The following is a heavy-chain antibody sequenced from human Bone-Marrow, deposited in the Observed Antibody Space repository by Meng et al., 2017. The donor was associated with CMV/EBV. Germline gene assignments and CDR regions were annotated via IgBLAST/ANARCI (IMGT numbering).Heavy chain of an antibody. D-gene: IGHD2-2*02. CDR3: AKGVGYCSSTSCYTAADY. Sequence: GGSLRLSCAASGFTFSDYYMSWIRQAPGKGLEWVSYISSSGSTIYYADSVKGRFTISRDNAKNSLYLQMNSLRAEDTAVYYCAKGVGYCSSTSCYTAADYWGQGTLVTVSS. J-gene: IGHJ4*02. CDR1: GFTFSDYY. CDR2: ISSSGSTI. V-gene: IGHV3-11*01.